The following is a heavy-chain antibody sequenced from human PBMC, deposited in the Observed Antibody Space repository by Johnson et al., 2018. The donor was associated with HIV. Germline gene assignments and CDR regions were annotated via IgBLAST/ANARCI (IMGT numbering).Heavy chain of an antibody. CDR2: ISHDGSND. Sequence: HVQLVESGGGVVQPGRSLRLSCAASGFTFSSYAMHWVRQAPGKGLEWVALISHDGSNDYCADSVKGRFTISRDNSKNTMSLQMNSLRTEDTAVYYCAKGPYGSGWQEMSQYTFEIWGRGTMVTVSS. D-gene: IGHD6-19*01. CDR1: GFTFSSYA. V-gene: IGHV3-30*18. J-gene: IGHJ3*02. CDR3: AKGPYGSGWQEMSQYTFEI.